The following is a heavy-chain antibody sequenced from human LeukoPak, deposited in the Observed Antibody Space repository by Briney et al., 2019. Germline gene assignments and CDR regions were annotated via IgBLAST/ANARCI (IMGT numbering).Heavy chain of an antibody. CDR3: ARENLRGSGDDY. D-gene: IGHD3-10*01. V-gene: IGHV3-11*01. CDR2: ISSSGNTI. J-gene: IGHJ4*02. CDR1: GFTFSDYY. Sequence: KTGGSLRLSCAASGFTFSDYYMSWIRQAPGKGLEWVSYISSSGNTIYYADSVKGRFTISRDNAKNSLYLQMNSLRAEDTAVYYCARENLRGSGDDYWGQGTLVTVSS.